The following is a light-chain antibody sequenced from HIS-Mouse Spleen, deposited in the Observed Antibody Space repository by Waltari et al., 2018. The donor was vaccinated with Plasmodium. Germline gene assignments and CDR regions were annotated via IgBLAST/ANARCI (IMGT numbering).Light chain of an antibody. CDR2: AAS. J-gene: IGKJ2*01. CDR3: QQYYSYPYT. Sequence: AIRMTQSPSSLSASTGARVTITCRASQGISSYLAWYQQKPGKAPKLLIYAASTLQSGVPSRFSGSGSGTDFTLTISCLQSEDFATYYCQQYYSYPYTFGQGTKLEI. CDR1: QGISSY. V-gene: IGKV1-8*01.